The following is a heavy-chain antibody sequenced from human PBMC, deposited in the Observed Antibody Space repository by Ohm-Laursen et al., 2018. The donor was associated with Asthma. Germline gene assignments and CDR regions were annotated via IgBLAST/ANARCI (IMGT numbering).Heavy chain of an antibody. CDR3: AKERGYSSAAGYFDY. V-gene: IGHV3-23*01. CDR2: ISGSGGST. D-gene: IGHD6-19*01. CDR1: GFTFSNYA. J-gene: IGHJ4*02. Sequence: SLRLSCAASGFTFSNYAMTWVRQAPGKGLEWVSSISGSGGSTYYADSVKGRFTISRDNSKNTLYLQMNSLRAEDTAVYYCAKERGYSSAAGYFDYWGQGTLVTVSS.